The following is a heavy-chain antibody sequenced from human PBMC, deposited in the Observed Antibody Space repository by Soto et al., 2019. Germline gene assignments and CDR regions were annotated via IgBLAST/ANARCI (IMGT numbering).Heavy chain of an antibody. J-gene: IGHJ6*02. CDR2: IYYSGST. CDR3: ARRGYDFWSGLSYGMDV. Sequence: TSETLSLTCTVSGGSISGSIYYWGWIRQPPGKGLEWIGSIYYSGSTYYNPSLKSRVTISVDTSKNQFSLKLSSVNAADTAVYYCARRGYDFWSGLSYGMDVWGQGTTVT. D-gene: IGHD3-3*01. V-gene: IGHV4-39*01. CDR1: GGSISGSIYY.